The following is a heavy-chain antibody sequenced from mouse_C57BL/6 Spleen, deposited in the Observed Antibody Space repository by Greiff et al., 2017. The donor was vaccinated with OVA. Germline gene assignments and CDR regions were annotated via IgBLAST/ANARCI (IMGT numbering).Heavy chain of an antibody. CDR1: GFTFSDSG. CDR3: ARPEVAMDY. CDR2: ISRGGSTI. V-gene: IGHV5-17*01. Sequence: EVQRVESGGGLVKPGGSLKLSCAASGFTFSDSGMHWVRQAPEKGLEWVAYISRGGSTIYYADTVKGRFTISEDNSKNTLFLQMTRLRSEDTAMYYCARPEVAMDYWGQGTSVTVSS. J-gene: IGHJ4*01.